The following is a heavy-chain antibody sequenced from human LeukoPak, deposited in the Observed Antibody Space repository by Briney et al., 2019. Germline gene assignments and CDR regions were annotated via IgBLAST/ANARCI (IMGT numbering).Heavy chain of an antibody. D-gene: IGHD4-17*01. CDR2: INHSGST. V-gene: IGHV4-34*01. J-gene: IGHJ3*02. CDR1: GESFSGYY. CDR3: ARDGAYGDYSGPFDI. Sequence: SETLSLTCAVYGESFSGYYWSWIRQPPGKGLGWIGDINHSGSTKYNPPLKSRVTISLDTSKNQFSLKLSSVTAADTAVYYCARDGAYGDYSGPFDIWGQGTMVTVSS.